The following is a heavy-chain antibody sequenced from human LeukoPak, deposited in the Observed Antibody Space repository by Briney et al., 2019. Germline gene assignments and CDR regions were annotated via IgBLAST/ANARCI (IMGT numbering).Heavy chain of an antibody. CDR2: INHSGST. V-gene: IGHV4-34*01. Sequence: SETLSLTCAVYGGSFSGYYWSWIRQPPGKGLEWIGEINHSGSTNYNPSLKSRVTISVDTSKNQFSLKLSSVAAADTAVYYCARGKVGATGNWFDPWGQGTLVTVSS. J-gene: IGHJ5*02. D-gene: IGHD1-26*01. CDR3: ARGKVGATGNWFDP. CDR1: GGSFSGYY.